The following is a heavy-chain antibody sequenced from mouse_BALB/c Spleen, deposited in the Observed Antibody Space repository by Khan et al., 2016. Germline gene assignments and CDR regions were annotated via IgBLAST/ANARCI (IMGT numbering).Heavy chain of an antibody. CDR3: AREGLRRTGYAMDY. Sequence: QIQLVQSGPELKKPGETVKISCKASGYTFTNYGMNWVKQAPGKGLKWMGWINTYTGEPTYADDFKGRFAFSLETSASTAYLQINNLKNEDTATYCCAREGLRRTGYAMDYWGQGTSVIVSS. J-gene: IGHJ4*01. D-gene: IGHD2-4*01. V-gene: IGHV9-3-1*01. CDR1: GYTFTNYG. CDR2: INTYTGEP.